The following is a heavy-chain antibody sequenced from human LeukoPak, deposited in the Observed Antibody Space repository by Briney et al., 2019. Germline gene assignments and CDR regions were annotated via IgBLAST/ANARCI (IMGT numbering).Heavy chain of an antibody. CDR1: GGTFSSYA. J-gene: IGHJ5*02. V-gene: IGHV1-69*13. CDR3: ARDHLIVATSLAGFDP. CDR2: IIPIFGTA. Sequence: ASVKVSCKASGGTFSSYAISWVRQAPGQGLEWMGGIIPIFGTANYAQKFRGRVTITADESTSTAYMELSSLRSEDTAVYYCARDHLIVATSLAGFDPWGQGTLVTVSS. D-gene: IGHD2-15*01.